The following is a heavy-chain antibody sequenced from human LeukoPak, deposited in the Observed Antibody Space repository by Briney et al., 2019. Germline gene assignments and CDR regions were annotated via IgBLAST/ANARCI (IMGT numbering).Heavy chain of an antibody. V-gene: IGHV4-38-2*02. CDR1: GFTFSNAW. CDR3: AREGQTRYFRYDFWSGDLYYFDY. J-gene: IGHJ4*02. Sequence: PGGSLRLSCAASGFTFSNAWMSWIRQPPGKGLEWIGSIYHSGSTYYNPSLKSRVTISVDTSKNQFSLKLSSVTAADTAVYYCAREGQTRYFRYDFWSGDLYYFDYWGQGTLVTVSS. CDR2: IYHSGST. D-gene: IGHD3-3*01.